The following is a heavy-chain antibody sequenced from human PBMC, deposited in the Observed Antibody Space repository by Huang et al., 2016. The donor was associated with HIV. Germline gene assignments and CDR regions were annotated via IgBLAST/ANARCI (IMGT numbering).Heavy chain of an antibody. Sequence: QVQLQESGPGLVKPSQTLSLTCTVSGGSISSGGYYWSGIRQPPGKGLEWSGYIDYRGSTYYNPSLKSRVTISVDTSKNQFSLKLSSVTAADTAVYYCARVLWVLDAFDIWGQGTMVTVSS. V-gene: IGHV4-30-4*08. CDR1: GGSISSGGYY. J-gene: IGHJ3*02. CDR3: ARVLWVLDAFDI. D-gene: IGHD3-16*01. CDR2: IDYRGST.